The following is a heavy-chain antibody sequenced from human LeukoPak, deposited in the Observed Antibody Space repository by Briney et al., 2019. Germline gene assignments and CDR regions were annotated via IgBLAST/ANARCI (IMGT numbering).Heavy chain of an antibody. Sequence: SETLSLTCAVYGGSFSDYYWSWIRQPPGKGLEWIGEINHSGSTNYNPSLKSRVTISVDTSKNQFSLKLSSVTAADTAVYYCARVGTMVRGVITHYYYYYMDVWGKGTTVTISS. CDR2: INHSGST. CDR1: GGSFSDYY. D-gene: IGHD3-10*01. CDR3: ARVGTMVRGVITHYYYYYMDV. V-gene: IGHV4-34*01. J-gene: IGHJ6*03.